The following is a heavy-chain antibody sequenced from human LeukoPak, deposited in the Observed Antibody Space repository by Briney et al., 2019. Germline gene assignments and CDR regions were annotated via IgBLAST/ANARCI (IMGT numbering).Heavy chain of an antibody. J-gene: IGHJ5*02. V-gene: IGHV3-30*04. CDR1: GFTFSSYA. CDR2: ISYDGSNK. Sequence: GGSLRLSCAASGFTFSSYAMHWVRQAPGKGLEWVAVISYDGSNKYYADSVKGRFTISRDNSKNTPYLQMNSLRAEDTAVYYCARAGPPYYYDSSGPNWFDPWGQGTLVTVSS. D-gene: IGHD3-22*01. CDR3: ARAGPPYYYDSSGPNWFDP.